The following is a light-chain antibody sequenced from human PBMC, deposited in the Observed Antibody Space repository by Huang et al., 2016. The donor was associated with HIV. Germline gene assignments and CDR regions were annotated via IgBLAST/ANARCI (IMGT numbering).Light chain of an antibody. J-gene: IGKJ1*01. V-gene: IGKV3-20*01. CDR3: QQYDSSPWT. CDR1: QSVSSSY. Sequence: EIVLTQSPGTLSLSPGERATLSCRARQSVSSSYLAWYQQKPGQAPRLLFYGASSRATGIPDRFSVSGSGTDFTLTISRLEPEDFAVYYCQQYDSSPWTFGQGTKVEIK. CDR2: GAS.